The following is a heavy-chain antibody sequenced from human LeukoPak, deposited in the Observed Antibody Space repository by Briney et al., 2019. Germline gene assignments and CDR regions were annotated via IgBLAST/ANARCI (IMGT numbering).Heavy chain of an antibody. CDR1: GYTFTSYG. Sequence: ASVKVSCKASGYTFTSYGISWVRQAPGQGLEWVGWISAYNGNTNYAQKLQGRVTMTTDTSTSTAYMELRSLRSDDTAVYFCARDLEMATISGAFDIWGQGTMVTVSS. CDR3: ARDLEMATISGAFDI. D-gene: IGHD5-24*01. CDR2: ISAYNGNT. J-gene: IGHJ3*02. V-gene: IGHV1-18*01.